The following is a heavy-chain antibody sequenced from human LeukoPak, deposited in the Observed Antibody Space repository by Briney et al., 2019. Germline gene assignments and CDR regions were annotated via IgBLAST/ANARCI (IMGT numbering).Heavy chain of an antibody. V-gene: IGHV4-4*07. CDR3: AREGLYSYGAYFDY. Sequence: WETLTLTCTVSSDPFHRCHWRWMRHPAGGGLEGISCIYTSGSTNYNPSLKSRVTMSVDTSKNQFSLKLSSVTAADTAVYYCAREGLYSYGAYFDYWGQGTLVTVSS. CDR1: SDPFHRCH. J-gene: IGHJ4*02. CDR2: IYTSGST. D-gene: IGHD5-18*01.